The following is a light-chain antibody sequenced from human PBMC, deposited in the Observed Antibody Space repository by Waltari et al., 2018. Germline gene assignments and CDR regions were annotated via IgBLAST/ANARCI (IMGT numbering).Light chain of an antibody. CDR2: EFT. Sequence: QSALTQPPSVSGSPGQSVTISCTGTSSDGGGYNRVSWYQQPPGTAPILMLYEFTYRPSGVPDRFSGSKSGNTASLTISGLQAEDEADYYCTSYTSSGTLLFGGGTKLTVV. CDR3: TSYTSSGTLL. J-gene: IGLJ2*01. CDR1: SSDGGGYNR. V-gene: IGLV2-18*02.